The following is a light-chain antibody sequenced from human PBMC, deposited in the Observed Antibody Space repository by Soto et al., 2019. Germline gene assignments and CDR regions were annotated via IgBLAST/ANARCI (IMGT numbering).Light chain of an antibody. Sequence: EIVLTQSPGTLSLSPGERVNLSCRASQSVSSRYVAWYQQKAGQAPRLLISGASSRATGIPDRFSGSGSGADFTLTISRLEPEDCAVYYCQQYCSSHPTFGGGTKVEIK. CDR3: QQYCSSHPT. J-gene: IGKJ4*01. V-gene: IGKV3-20*01. CDR2: GAS. CDR1: QSVSSRY.